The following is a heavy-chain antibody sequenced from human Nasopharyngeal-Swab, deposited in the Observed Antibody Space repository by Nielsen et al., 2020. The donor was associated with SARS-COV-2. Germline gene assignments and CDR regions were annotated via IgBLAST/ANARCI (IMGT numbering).Heavy chain of an antibody. CDR1: GFTFSSYA. CDR2: ISYDGSNK. V-gene: IGHV3-30*18. CDR3: AKVPASGRRLGYFDY. Sequence: GGSLRLSCAASGFTFSSYAMTWVRQAPGKGLEWVAVISYDGSNKYYADSVKGRFTISRDNSKNTLYLQMNSLRAEDTAVYYCAKVPASGRRLGYFDYWGQGTLVTVSS. J-gene: IGHJ4*02. D-gene: IGHD3-10*01.